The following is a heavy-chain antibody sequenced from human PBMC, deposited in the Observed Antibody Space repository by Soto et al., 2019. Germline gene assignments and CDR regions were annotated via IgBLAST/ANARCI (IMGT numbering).Heavy chain of an antibody. V-gene: IGHV1-3*01. CDR1: GYSFTNYA. J-gene: IGHJ4*02. CDR3: ATIAAAGAPDY. Sequence: QVQLVQSGAEVKRPGASVKVSCKASGYSFTNYAFHWVRQAPGQGLEWMGWINGGNGNTKYSQNFQDRVTITRDTSASTAYVELSSLTSEDTAVYYCATIAAAGAPDYWGQGTLVTVSS. D-gene: IGHD6-25*01. CDR2: INGGNGNT.